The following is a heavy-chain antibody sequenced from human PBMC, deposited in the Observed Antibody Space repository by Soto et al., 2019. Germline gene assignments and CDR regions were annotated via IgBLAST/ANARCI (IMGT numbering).Heavy chain of an antibody. CDR1: GGSISSGDYY. D-gene: IGHD3-10*01. J-gene: IGHJ4*02. CDR2: IYYSGST. CDR3: ARSTPDYYGSGSFSPFDY. Sequence: SETLSLTCTVSGGSISSGDYYWSWIRQPPGKGLEWIRYIYYSGSTYYNPSLKSRVTISVDTSKNQFSLKLSSVTAADTAVYYCARSTPDYYGSGSFSPFDYWGQGTLVTVSS. V-gene: IGHV4-30-4*01.